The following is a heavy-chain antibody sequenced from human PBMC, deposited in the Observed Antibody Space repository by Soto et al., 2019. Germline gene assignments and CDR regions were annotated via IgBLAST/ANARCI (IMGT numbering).Heavy chain of an antibody. Sequence: QAQLVQSGAEVKKPGASVKVSCKASGFSFTSYGFSWVRQAPGQGLELMGWISAYSGNAKYEEKIQDRVTMTTDTDTSTVYMEVRRLRSDDTAVYYCARRGSGTFYEAFAIGGQGTMVTVSS. CDR2: ISAYSGNA. V-gene: IGHV1-18*04. CDR3: ARRGSGTFYEAFAI. CDR1: GFSFTSYG. J-gene: IGHJ3*02. D-gene: IGHD1-1*01.